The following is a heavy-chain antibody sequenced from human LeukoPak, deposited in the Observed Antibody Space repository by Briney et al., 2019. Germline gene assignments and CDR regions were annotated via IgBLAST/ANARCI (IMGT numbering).Heavy chain of an antibody. Sequence: ASVKVSCKASGYTFTSYAMHWVRQAPGQRLEWMGWINAGNGNTKYSQKFQGRVTITRDTSASTAYMELSSLRSEDTAVYYCARAHCTGGFCPALYWGQGTLVTVSS. CDR3: ARAHCTGGFCPALY. V-gene: IGHV1-3*01. CDR2: INAGNGNT. CDR1: GYTFTSYA. D-gene: IGHD2-8*02. J-gene: IGHJ4*02.